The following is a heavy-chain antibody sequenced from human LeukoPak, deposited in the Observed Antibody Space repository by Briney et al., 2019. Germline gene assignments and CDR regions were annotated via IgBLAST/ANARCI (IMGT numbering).Heavy chain of an antibody. V-gene: IGHV3-23*01. J-gene: IGHJ4*02. Sequence: LPGGSLRLSCVASGFIFDNFAMNWVRQAPGKGLEWVSGISGSGRSTFHEDSVRGRVTISRDNSKNTLYLQMNSLRAEDTAVYYCARVPYSGTWYLYLDYWGQGTLVTVSS. CDR1: GFIFDNFA. D-gene: IGHD6-13*01. CDR3: ARVPYSGTWYLYLDY. CDR2: ISGSGRST.